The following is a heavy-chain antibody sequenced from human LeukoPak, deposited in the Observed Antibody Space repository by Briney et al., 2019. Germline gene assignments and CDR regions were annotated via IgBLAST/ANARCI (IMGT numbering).Heavy chain of an antibody. D-gene: IGHD3-10*01. CDR1: GGSISSYY. CDR3: ARSKLLRITMVRGVIDAFDI. J-gene: IGHJ3*02. Sequence: LETLSLTCTVSGGSISSYYWSWIRQPPGKGLEWIGYIYYSGSTNYNPSLKSRVTISVDTSKNQFSLKLSSVTAADTAVYYCARSKLLRITMVRGVIDAFDIWGQGTMVTVSS. V-gene: IGHV4-59*08. CDR2: IYYSGST.